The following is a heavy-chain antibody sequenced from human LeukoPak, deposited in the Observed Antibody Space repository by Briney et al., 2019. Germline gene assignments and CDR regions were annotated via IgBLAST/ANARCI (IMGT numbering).Heavy chain of an antibody. D-gene: IGHD3-16*01. CDR1: GFTFSSYT. J-gene: IGHJ4*02. CDR2: ISSSSSYI. Sequence: GGSLRLSCAASGFTFSSYTMNWDRQAPGKGLEWVSSISSSSSYIYYADSVKGRFTISRDNAKNSLYLQMNSLRAEDTAVYYCARFGMYYDYVWGSQTIYWGQGTLVTVSS. CDR3: ARFGMYYDYVWGSQTIY. V-gene: IGHV3-21*01.